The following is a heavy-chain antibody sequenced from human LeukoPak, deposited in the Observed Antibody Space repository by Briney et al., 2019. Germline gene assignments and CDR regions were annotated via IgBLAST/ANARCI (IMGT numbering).Heavy chain of an antibody. Sequence: PGGSLRLSCAASGFTFSTYAMHWVRQAPGKGLEWVAVISYDGSNKYYADSVKGRFTISRDNSKNTLYLQMNSLRAEDTAVYYCARDRNYDILTGSSRYYFDFWGQGTLVTVSS. CDR1: GFTFSTYA. J-gene: IGHJ4*02. CDR3: ARDRNYDILTGSSRYYFDF. V-gene: IGHV3-30-3*01. CDR2: ISYDGSNK. D-gene: IGHD3-9*01.